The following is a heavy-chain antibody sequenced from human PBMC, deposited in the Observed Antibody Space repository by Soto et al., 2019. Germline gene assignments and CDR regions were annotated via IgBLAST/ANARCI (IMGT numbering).Heavy chain of an antibody. CDR3: ARGGRGYCTNGVCYNKAPYHYYGMDV. V-gene: IGHV4-4*02. D-gene: IGHD2-8*01. J-gene: IGHJ6*02. CDR2: IYHSGST. CDR1: GASISSSNW. Sequence: PSETLSLTCAVSGASISSSNWWSWVRQPPGKGLEWIGEIYHSGSTNYNPSLKSRVTISVDKSKNHFSLKLSSVTAADTAVYYCARGGRGYCTNGVCYNKAPYHYYGMDVWGQGTTVTVSS.